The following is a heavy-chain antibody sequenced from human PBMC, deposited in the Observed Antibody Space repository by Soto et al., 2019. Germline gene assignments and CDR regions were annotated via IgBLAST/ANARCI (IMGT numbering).Heavy chain of an antibody. Sequence: ASVKVSCKASGYTFTRYGISWVRQAPGQGLEWMGWISAYNGNTNYAQKLQGRVTMTTDTSTSTAYMELRSLRSDDTAVYYCAIGRRPYSSVCRCSYGLRSLFIWG. CDR3: AIGRRPYSSVCRCSYGLRSLFI. CDR2: ISAYNGNT. CDR1: GYTFTRYG. V-gene: IGHV1-18*01. J-gene: IGHJ3*02. D-gene: IGHD3-10*02.